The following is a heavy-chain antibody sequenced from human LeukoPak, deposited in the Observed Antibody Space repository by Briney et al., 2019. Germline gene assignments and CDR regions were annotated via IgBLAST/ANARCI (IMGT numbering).Heavy chain of an antibody. CDR1: GFTFSSYG. Sequence: SGGSLSLSCAASGFTFSSYGMHWVRQAPGKGLEWVAVIWYDGSNKYYADSVKGRFTISRDNSKNTLYLQMNSLRAEDTAVYYCARVGVAYYYYYGMDVWGQGTTVTVSS. CDR3: ARVGVAYYYYYGMDV. CDR2: IWYDGSNK. D-gene: IGHD5-12*01. J-gene: IGHJ6*02. V-gene: IGHV3-33*01.